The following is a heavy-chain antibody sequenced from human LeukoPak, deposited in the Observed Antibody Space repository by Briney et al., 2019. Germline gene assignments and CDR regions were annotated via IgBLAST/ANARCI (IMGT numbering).Heavy chain of an antibody. J-gene: IGHJ4*02. V-gene: IGHV3-33*01. D-gene: IGHD3-22*01. CDR3: AREYPPRYYYDSSGYLDY. CDR2: IWYDGSNK. CDR1: GFTFSSYG. Sequence: GRSLRLSCTDSGFTFSSYGMNWVRQAPGKGLEWVAVIWYDGSNKYYAGSVKGRFTIARDNSKITMYLKMNSLRAEDTAVYYCAREYPPRYYYDSSGYLDYWGQGTLVTVSS.